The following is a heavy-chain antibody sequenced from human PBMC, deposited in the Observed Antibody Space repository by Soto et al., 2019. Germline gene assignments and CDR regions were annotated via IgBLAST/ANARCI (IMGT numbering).Heavy chain of an antibody. CDR3: ARVNLLRYFDWLPGENWFDP. V-gene: IGHV4-34*01. CDR2: INHSGST. Sequence: SETLSLTCAVYGGSFSGYYWSWIRQPPGKGLEWIGEINHSGSTNYNPSLKSRVTISVDTSKNQFSLKLSSVTAADTAVYYCARVNLLRYFDWLPGENWFDPWGQGTLVTVS. J-gene: IGHJ5*02. CDR1: GGSFSGYY. D-gene: IGHD3-9*01.